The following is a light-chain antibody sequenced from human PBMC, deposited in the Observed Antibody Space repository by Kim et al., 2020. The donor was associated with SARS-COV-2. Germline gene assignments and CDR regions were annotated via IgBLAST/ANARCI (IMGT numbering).Light chain of an antibody. CDR1: QSISSY. CDR2: AAS. CDR3: QQSYSTSPYT. J-gene: IGKJ2*01. V-gene: IGKV1-39*01. Sequence: ASVGDRVTITCRASQSISSYLNWDQQKPGKAPKLLIYAASSLQSGVPSRFSGSGSGTDFTLTISSLQPEDFATYYCQQSYSTSPYTFGQGTKLEI.